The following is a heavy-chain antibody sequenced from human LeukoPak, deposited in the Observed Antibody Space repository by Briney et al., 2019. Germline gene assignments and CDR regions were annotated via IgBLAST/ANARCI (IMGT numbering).Heavy chain of an antibody. Sequence: SETLSLTCAVYDGSFSGYYCSWIRQPPGKGLEWIGEINHSGSANYNPSLKSRVTILLDTSKNQFSLRLTSVTAADTAVYYCARGVRYSFGYLSGFYMDVWGKGTTVTVSS. CDR2: INHSGSA. V-gene: IGHV4-34*01. J-gene: IGHJ6*03. CDR3: ARGVRYSFGYLSGFYMDV. CDR1: DGSFSGYY. D-gene: IGHD5-18*01.